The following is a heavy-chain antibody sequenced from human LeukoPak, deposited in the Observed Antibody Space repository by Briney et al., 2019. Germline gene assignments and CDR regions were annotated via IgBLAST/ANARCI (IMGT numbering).Heavy chain of an antibody. J-gene: IGHJ6*04. V-gene: IGHV3-48*03. D-gene: IGHD2-2*01. CDR2: ISSSGSTI. Sequence: GGSLRLSCAASGFTFSSYEMNWVRQAPGKGLGWVSYISSSGSTIYYADSVKGRFTISRDNAKNSLYLQMNSLRAEDTAVYYGARDDCSSTSCYVYYYYYGMDVWGKGTTVTVSS. CDR1: GFTFSSYE. CDR3: ARDDCSSTSCYVYYYYYGMDV.